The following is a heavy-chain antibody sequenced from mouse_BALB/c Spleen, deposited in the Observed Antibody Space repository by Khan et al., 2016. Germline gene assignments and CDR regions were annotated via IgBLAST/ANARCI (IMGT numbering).Heavy chain of an antibody. Sequence: QVQLQQSGTELAKPGASVKMSCKASGYTFTSYWMHWVKQRPGQGLEWIGYINPHTGYTDYNQKFKDKATLTADKSSSTAYMQLSSLTSEDSAGDYCARGDYWGQGTTLTVSS. J-gene: IGHJ2*01. V-gene: IGHV1-7*01. CDR3: ARGDY. CDR2: INPHTGYT. CDR1: GYTFTSYW.